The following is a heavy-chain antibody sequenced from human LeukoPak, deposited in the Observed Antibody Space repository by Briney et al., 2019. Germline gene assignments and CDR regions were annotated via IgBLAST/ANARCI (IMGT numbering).Heavy chain of an antibody. CDR1: GFTPCSSL. CDR2: IKQDGSEK. J-gene: IGHJ4*02. V-gene: IGHV3-7*03. CDR3: ARDGYRSGCYSYYFDY. Sequence: GGSLRLSCAASGFTPCSSLLSWVRPALEKGVEWVANIKQDGSEKYYVHSVKGRFTISRDNTKNSLYLQMNSLRGEDTAVYYCARDGYRSGCYSYYFDYWGQGTLVTVSS. D-gene: IGHD6-19*01.